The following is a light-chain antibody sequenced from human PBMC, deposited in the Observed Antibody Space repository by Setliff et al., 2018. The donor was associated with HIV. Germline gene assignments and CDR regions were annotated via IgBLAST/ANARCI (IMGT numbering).Light chain of an antibody. V-gene: IGKV1-NL1*01. CDR1: HGIVNS. CDR3: QQYYDKPIT. CDR2: ATS. J-gene: IGKJ5*01. Sequence: DIQMTQSPSSLSASVGDRVTLTCRASHGIVNSLAWYQQKPGKSPKLLLYATSRLESGVPPRFSGSGSGTGFTLTINSLQPEDFATYYCQQYYDKPITFGQGTRLEIK.